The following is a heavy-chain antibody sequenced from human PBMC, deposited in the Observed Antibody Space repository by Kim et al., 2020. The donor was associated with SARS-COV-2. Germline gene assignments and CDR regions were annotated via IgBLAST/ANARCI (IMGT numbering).Heavy chain of an antibody. CDR1: GGSFSGYY. V-gene: IGHV4-34*01. CDR2: INHSGST. CDR3: ARGQERRGRGTGRDNWFDP. D-gene: IGHD1-1*01. J-gene: IGHJ5*02. Sequence: SETLSLTCAVYGGSFSGYYWSWIRQPPGKGLEWIGEINHSGSTNYNPSLKSRVTISVDTSKNQFSLKLSSVTAADTSVYYCARGQERRGRGTGRDNWFDPWGQGTLVTVSS.